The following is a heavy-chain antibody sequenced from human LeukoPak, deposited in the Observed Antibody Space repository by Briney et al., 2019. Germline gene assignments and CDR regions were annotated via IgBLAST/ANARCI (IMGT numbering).Heavy chain of an antibody. D-gene: IGHD6-25*01. CDR1: GGSISSSNW. CDR2: IYHSGST. Sequence: SETLFLTCAVSGGSISSSNWWSWVRQPPGKGLEWIGEIYHSGSTNYNPSLKSRVTISVDKSKNQFSLNVTSATAADTAVYYCARGGSRQYFQHWGQGTLVTVSS. CDR3: ARGGSRQYFQH. J-gene: IGHJ1*01. V-gene: IGHV4-4*02.